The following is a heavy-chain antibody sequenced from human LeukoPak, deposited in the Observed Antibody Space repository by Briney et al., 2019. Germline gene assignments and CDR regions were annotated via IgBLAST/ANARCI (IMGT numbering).Heavy chain of an antibody. CDR3: ARNSNGMSN. Sequence: GGSLRLSCVASGFTFTNYGMMWVRQAPGKGLVWVSYINSDGRSTTYADSVKGRFTISRDNAKNTLYLQMSSLRAEDTAMYYCARNSNGMSNWGQGTLIIVSS. V-gene: IGHV3-74*01. CDR2: INSDGRST. J-gene: IGHJ4*02. CDR1: GFTFTNYG. D-gene: IGHD2-8*01.